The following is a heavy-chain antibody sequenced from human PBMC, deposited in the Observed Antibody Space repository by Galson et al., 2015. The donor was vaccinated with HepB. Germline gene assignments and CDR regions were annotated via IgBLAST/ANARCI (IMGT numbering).Heavy chain of an antibody. CDR1: GFTFSNYW. J-gene: IGHJ4*02. Sequence: SLRLSCAASGFTFSNYWMSWVRQAPGKGLDWVANIKQDGSEKYYVNSVKGRFTISRDNAKNSLYLQMNSVRAEDTAVYYCASSSWHDYWGQGTLVTVSS. CDR3: ASSSWHDY. CDR2: IKQDGSEK. V-gene: IGHV3-7*01. D-gene: IGHD6-13*01.